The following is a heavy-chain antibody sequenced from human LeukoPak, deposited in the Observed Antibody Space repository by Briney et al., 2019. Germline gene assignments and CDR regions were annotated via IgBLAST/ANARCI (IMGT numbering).Heavy chain of an antibody. V-gene: IGHV1-69*05. J-gene: IGHJ4*02. CDR2: IIPIFGTA. Sequence: ASVKVSCKASGGTFSSYAISWVRQAPGQGLEWMGRIIPIFGTANYAQKFQGRVTITTDESASTAYMELSSLRSEDTAVYYCAIPGIAVAGRFDYWGQETLVTVSS. D-gene: IGHD6-19*01. CDR3: AIPGIAVAGRFDY. CDR1: GGTFSSYA.